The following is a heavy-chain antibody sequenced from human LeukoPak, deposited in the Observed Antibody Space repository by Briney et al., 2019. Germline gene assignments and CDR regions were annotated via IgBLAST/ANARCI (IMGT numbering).Heavy chain of an antibody. CDR2: ISWNSGSR. D-gene: IGHD6-13*01. Sequence: PGGSLRLSCAASGFTFDDYSMHWVRQAPGKGLKWVSGISWNSGSRGYADSVKGRFTISRDNAKNSLYLQMNSLRAEDTALYYCAKVSSSWFLDDTFDIWGQGTMVTVSS. V-gene: IGHV3-9*01. CDR3: AKVSSSWFLDDTFDI. CDR1: GFTFDDYS. J-gene: IGHJ3*02.